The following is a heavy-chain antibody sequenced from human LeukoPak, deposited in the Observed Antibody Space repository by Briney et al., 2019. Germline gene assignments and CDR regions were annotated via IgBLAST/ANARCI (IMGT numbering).Heavy chain of an antibody. CDR1: GFIFSSSW. V-gene: IGHV3-7*01. CDR2: IKHDGSTK. CDR3: ARDTDGNLDH. J-gene: IGHJ4*02. D-gene: IGHD2-8*01. Sequence: GGSLRLSCAAPGFIFSSSWMAWVRQAPGKGLEWVANIKHDGSTKHSVDSVTGRFTISRDNAKNSLYLQMNSLRAEDTAVYYCARDTDGNLDHWGQGTLVTVSS.